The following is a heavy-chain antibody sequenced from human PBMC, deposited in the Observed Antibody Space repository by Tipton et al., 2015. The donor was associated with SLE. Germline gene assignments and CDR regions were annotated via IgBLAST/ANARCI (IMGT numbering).Heavy chain of an antibody. D-gene: IGHD3-10*01. CDR2: LYAGGST. Sequence: TLSLTCSVSGVSISTSRYYWGWIRQSPGQGLEWVGSLYAGGSTYFHPSLKSRASISADASKNHFSLKLNSVTAADTAVYYCARHSLPMVRGIRSGAFEIWGPGTMVTVSS. V-gene: IGHV4-39*01. CDR3: ARHSLPMVRGIRSGAFEI. CDR1: GVSISTSRYY. J-gene: IGHJ3*02.